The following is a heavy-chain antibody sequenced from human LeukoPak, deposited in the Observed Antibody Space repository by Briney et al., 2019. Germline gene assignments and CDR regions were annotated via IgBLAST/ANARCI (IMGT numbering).Heavy chain of an antibody. CDR3: ARDVPHYYGSGSYYKD. CDR1: GYTSTSYG. D-gene: IGHD3-10*01. Sequence: ASVKVSCKASGYTSTSYGISWVRQAPGQALEWMGWMSAYNGNTNCAQKLQGRVTMTTDTSTSTAYMELRSLRSDDTTLYYCARDVPHYYGSGSYYKDWGQGTLVTVSS. CDR2: MSAYNGNT. V-gene: IGHV1-18*01. J-gene: IGHJ4*02.